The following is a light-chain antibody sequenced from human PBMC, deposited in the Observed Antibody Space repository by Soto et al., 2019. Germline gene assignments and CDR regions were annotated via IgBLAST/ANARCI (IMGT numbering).Light chain of an antibody. J-gene: IGKJ4*01. V-gene: IGKV1-5*03. CDR3: PQANSFPLS. Sequence: DIQMTQSPSTLSASVGDRVTITCRASQSISTWLARYQQKPGKAPKLLIYKASSLEGGVPSRFSCSGCGTEYTIHINRLQPDDLATYYCPQANSFPLSLRGGTAVEIK. CDR2: KAS. CDR1: QSISTW.